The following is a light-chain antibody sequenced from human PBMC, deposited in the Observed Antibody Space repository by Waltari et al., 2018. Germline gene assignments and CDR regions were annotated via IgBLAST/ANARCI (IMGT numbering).Light chain of an antibody. CDR1: QGIGTN. CDR3: QQYRDWYS. V-gene: IGKV3-15*01. J-gene: IGKJ2*01. CDR2: DAS. Sequence: EIVMTQSPATLSVSPGAGATLSCRASQGIGTNLACYQKRPGQAHRLLIYDASTRAPGIPARFSGSGSGTDFTLVINSLQSEDSALYFCQQYRDWYSFGQGTKLEIK.